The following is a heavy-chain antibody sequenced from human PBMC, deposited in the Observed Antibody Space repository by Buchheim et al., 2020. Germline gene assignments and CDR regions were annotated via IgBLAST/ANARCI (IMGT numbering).Heavy chain of an antibody. CDR3: VGDFGELRFLEWLLPDS. Sequence: QVQLVESGGRVVQPGRSLRLACATSGFTFRSYSMHWVRQAAGKGLEWVAVISYDGYNSYYVQSVKGRFTISRDNVNESLYLQMNGLRPEDTTTYFCVGDFGELRFLEWLLPDSWGQGT. D-gene: IGHD3-3*01. J-gene: IGHJ5*01. CDR1: GFTFRSYS. CDR2: ISYDGYNS. V-gene: IGHV3-30*03.